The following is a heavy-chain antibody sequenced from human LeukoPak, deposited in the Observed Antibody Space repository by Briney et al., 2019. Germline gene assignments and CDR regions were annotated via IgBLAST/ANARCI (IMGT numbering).Heavy chain of an antibody. Sequence: PSETLSLTCTVSGGSISSGSYYWSWIRQPAGKGLEWIGRIYTSGSTNYNPSLKSRVTISVNTPKNQFSLKLSSVIAADTAVYYCARGGVVGYCTNGVCYRMNWFDPWGQGTLVTVSS. V-gene: IGHV4-61*02. CDR1: GGSISSGSYY. J-gene: IGHJ5*02. D-gene: IGHD2-8*01. CDR3: ARGGVVGYCTNGVCYRMNWFDP. CDR2: IYTSGST.